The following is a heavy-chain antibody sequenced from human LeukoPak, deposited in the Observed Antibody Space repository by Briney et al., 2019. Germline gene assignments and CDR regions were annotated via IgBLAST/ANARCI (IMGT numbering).Heavy chain of an antibody. Sequence: SEALSLTCAVYGGSSSGYYWSWIRRPPGKGLEWIGEINHSGSTNYNPSLKSRVTISVDTSKNQFSLKLSSVTAADTAVYYCARGYYDYVWGSYRQRYFDYWGQGTLVTVSS. J-gene: IGHJ4*02. V-gene: IGHV4-34*01. CDR1: GGSSSGYY. CDR3: ARGYYDYVWGSYRQRYFDY. D-gene: IGHD3-16*02. CDR2: INHSGST.